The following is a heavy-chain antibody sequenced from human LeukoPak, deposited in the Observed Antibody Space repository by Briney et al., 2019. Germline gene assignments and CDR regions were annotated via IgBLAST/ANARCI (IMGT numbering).Heavy chain of an antibody. V-gene: IGHV4-59*01. D-gene: IGHD5-18*01. CDR3: ARGRSYGYDGVDY. CDR2: TYYSGST. Sequence: SETLSLTCTVSGGSISSYYWSWIRQPPGKGLEWIGYTYYSGSTNYNPSLKSRVTISVDTSKNQFSLKLSSVTAADTAVYYCARGRSYGYDGVDYWGQGTLVTVSS. CDR1: GGSISSYY. J-gene: IGHJ4*02.